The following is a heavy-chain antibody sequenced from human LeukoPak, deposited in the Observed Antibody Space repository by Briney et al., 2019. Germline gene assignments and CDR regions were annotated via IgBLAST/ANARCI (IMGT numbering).Heavy chain of an antibody. D-gene: IGHD3-3*02. Sequence: GASVKVSCRASGYTLTSYGMSWVRQAPGQGLEGMGWINTYNGNTKYAKKFQGRVTMTTDTSTSTAYMELRSLRSDDTAVYYCARDLVHHRLLATVYNWFDPWGQGTLVTVSS. CDR1: GYTLTSYG. V-gene: IGHV1-18*01. J-gene: IGHJ5*02. CDR3: ARDLVHHRLLATVYNWFDP. CDR2: INTYNGNT.